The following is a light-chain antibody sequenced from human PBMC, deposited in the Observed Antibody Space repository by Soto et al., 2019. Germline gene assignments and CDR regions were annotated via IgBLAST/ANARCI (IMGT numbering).Light chain of an antibody. V-gene: IGLV2-11*01. CDR1: SSDVGDYDY. Sequence: QSALTQPRSVSGSPGQSVTISCTGTSSDVGDYDYVSWYQQHPGKAPKLMIYDVSKRPSGVPDRFSGSKSGNTASLTISGLQAEDEADYNCCSYAGSDTYVFGTGTKVTVL. CDR3: CSYAGSDTYV. J-gene: IGLJ1*01. CDR2: DVS.